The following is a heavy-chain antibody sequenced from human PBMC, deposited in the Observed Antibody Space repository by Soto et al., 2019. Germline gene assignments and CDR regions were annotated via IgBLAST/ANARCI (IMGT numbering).Heavy chain of an antibody. D-gene: IGHD2-15*01. CDR2: ISGSGGST. CDR3: AKELTDIVVVVAATPCAFDI. V-gene: IGHV3-23*01. CDR1: GFTFSSYA. J-gene: IGHJ3*02. Sequence: HPGGSLRLSCAASGFTFSSYAMSWVRQAPGKGLEWVSAISGSGGSTYYADSVKGRFTISRDNSKNTLYLQMNSLRAEDTAVYYCAKELTDIVVVVAATPCAFDIWGQGTMVTVSS.